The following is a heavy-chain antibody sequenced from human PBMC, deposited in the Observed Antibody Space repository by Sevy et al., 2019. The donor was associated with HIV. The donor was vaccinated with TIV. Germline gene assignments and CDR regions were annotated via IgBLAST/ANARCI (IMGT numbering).Heavy chain of an antibody. Sequence: QLGGPLRLSCAASGFTVNSNYMTWVRQAPGKGLEGVSVIHSDDTTYHADSVKDRFTISRDNFKNTLYFHMSSLRAEDTAVYYCARGKSGYGYALNYWGQGTLVTVSS. CDR1: GFTVNSNY. CDR2: IHSDDTT. CDR3: ARGKSGYGYALNY. J-gene: IGHJ4*02. V-gene: IGHV3-66*01. D-gene: IGHD5-18*01.